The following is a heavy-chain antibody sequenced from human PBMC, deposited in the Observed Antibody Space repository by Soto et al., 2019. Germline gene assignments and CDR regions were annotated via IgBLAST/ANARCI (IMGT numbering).Heavy chain of an antibody. CDR2: ISAAGDR. V-gene: IGHV3-13*05. CDR3: ARTDRDFYGLDG. CDR1: GFTFRNYA. J-gene: IGHJ6*02. Sequence: EVQLVESGGGLVQPGGSLRLSCEASGFTFRNYAMHWVRQGTGKGLEWVSGISAAGDRDYADSVEGRFTISRETAQNSFFLQMNTLRVGDTAVYYCARTDRDFYGLDGWAQGTTVIVSS.